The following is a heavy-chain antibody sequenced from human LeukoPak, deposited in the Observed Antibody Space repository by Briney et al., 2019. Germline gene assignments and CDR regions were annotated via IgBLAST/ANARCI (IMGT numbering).Heavy chain of an antibody. CDR1: GYTFTGYY. V-gene: IGHV1-2*02. D-gene: IGHD6-19*01. J-gene: IGHJ4*02. CDR3: ARVSPRISSGWYGEPFNY. CDR2: INPNSGGT. Sequence: GASVKVSCKASGYTFTGYYMHWVRQAPGQGLEWMGWINPNSGGTNYAQKFQGRVTMTRDTSVSTAYMELSRLRSDDTAVYYCARVSPRISSGWYGEPFNYWGQGTLVTVSS.